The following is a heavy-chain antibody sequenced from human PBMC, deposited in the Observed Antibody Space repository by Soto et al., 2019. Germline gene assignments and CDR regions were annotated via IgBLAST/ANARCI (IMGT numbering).Heavy chain of an antibody. J-gene: IGHJ4*02. CDR2: VIPNLGVT. Sequence: RASVKVSCKASGGTLSSYTFSWVRQAPGQGLEWMGRVIPNLGVTNYAKKFQGRFTIVVDTSTSTAYMELNSLRYEDTAVYYCARDKGYCSDTSCPDFDYCGQGTLVTVSS. V-gene: IGHV1-69*04. CDR1: GGTLSSYT. CDR3: ARDKGYCSDTSCPDFDY. D-gene: IGHD2-15*01.